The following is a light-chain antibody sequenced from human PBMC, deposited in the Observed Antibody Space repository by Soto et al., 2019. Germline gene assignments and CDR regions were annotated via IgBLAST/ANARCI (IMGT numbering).Light chain of an antibody. CDR3: QQYGSSPRT. V-gene: IGKV3-20*01. CDR1: QSVSSNF. Sequence: EIVLTQSPGTLSLSPGERATVSCRASQSVSSNFLAWYQQKPGQAPRLLIYNASNRATGIPDRFSGSGSGTDFTLTISRLEPEDFAVYYCQQYGSSPRTFGKGTKVDIK. CDR2: NAS. J-gene: IGKJ1*01.